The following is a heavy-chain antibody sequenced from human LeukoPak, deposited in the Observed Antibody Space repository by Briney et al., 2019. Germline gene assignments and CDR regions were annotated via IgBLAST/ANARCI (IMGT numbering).Heavy chain of an antibody. CDR2: INPNSGGT. Sequence: ASVKVSCKASGYTFTGYYMHWVRQAPGQGLEWMGRINPNSGGTNYAQKFQGRVTMTRDTSISTAYMELSRLRSDDTAVYYCARDRREVFYYDSSGYHDYWAREPWSPSPQ. D-gene: IGHD3-22*01. CDR3: ARDRREVFYYDSSGYHDY. J-gene: IGHJ4*02. V-gene: IGHV1-2*06. CDR1: GYTFTGYY.